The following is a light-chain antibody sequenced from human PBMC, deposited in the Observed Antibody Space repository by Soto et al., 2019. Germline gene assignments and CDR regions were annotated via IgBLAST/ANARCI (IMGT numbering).Light chain of an antibody. CDR3: SSYTSHNLVL. Sequence: QSALTQPASVSGSPGQSITIPCTGTSSDVGGYNYVSWYQQYPGKAPKLMIYDVSNRPSGVSNRFSASKSGNTASLTISGLKAEDEANYYCSSYTSHNLVLFGGGTKLTVL. J-gene: IGLJ2*01. V-gene: IGLV2-14*01. CDR1: SSDVGGYNY. CDR2: DVS.